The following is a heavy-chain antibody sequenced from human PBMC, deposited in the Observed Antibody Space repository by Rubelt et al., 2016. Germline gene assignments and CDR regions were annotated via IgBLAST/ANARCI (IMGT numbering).Heavy chain of an antibody. Sequence: GSLRLSCAASGLTFTSSWMSWVRQAPGKGLEWVANIRQDGSEKYYVDSVKGRFTISRDNAKNSLYLQMNSLRAEDTAVYYCARALRLENFDYWGQGTLVTVSS. V-gene: IGHV3-7*01. CDR1: GLTFTSSW. CDR3: ARALRLENFDY. J-gene: IGHJ4*02. CDR2: IRQDGSEK. D-gene: IGHD5-24*01.